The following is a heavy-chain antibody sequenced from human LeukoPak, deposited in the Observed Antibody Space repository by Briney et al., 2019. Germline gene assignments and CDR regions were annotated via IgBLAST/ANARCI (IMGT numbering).Heavy chain of an antibody. Sequence: PSETLSLTCNVSGDSISSSSYYWSWIRQPAGKGLEWIGRIYISGSTKYNPSLESRVTISFDASKSQFALQLRSVTAADTAVYYCARDLRGVTADWGQGTLLTVSS. V-gene: IGHV4-61*02. CDR2: IYISGST. CDR1: GDSISSSSYY. D-gene: IGHD3-10*01. CDR3: ARDLRGVTAD. J-gene: IGHJ4*02.